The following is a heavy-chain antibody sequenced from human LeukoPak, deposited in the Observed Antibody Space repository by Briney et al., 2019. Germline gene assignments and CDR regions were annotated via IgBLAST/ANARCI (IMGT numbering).Heavy chain of an antibody. D-gene: IGHD3-3*01. CDR1: GYTFTSYY. Sequence: RASVKVSCKASGYTFTSYYMHWVRQAPGQGLEWMGIINPSGGSTSYAQKFQGRVTMTRDTSTSTVYMELSSLRSEDTAVYYCARDRREWGFLDFKYYFDYWGQGTLVTVSS. J-gene: IGHJ4*02. V-gene: IGHV1-46*01. CDR2: INPSGGST. CDR3: ARDRREWGFLDFKYYFDY.